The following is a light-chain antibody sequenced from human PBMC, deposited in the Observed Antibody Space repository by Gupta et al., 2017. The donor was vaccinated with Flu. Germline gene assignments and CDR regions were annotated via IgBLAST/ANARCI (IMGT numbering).Light chain of an antibody. J-gene: IGKJ3*01. CDR2: GAS. V-gene: IGKV3-20*01. CDR3: QQYDTSPFS. Sequence: QAPRLLIYGASSRAPGIPDRFSGSGSGTDFTLTITRLEPEDFAVYFCQQYDTSPFSFGPGHKLDIK.